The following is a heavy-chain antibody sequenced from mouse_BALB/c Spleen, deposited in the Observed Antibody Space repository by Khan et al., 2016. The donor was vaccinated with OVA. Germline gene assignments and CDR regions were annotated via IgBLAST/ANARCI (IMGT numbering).Heavy chain of an antibody. J-gene: IGHJ2*01. CDR1: GYSITSDYS. CDR3: SIFDYDGIDH. CDR2: MHFSGRT. V-gene: IGHV3-1*02. Sequence: EVELVESGPDLVEPSQSLSLTCTVTGYSITSDYSWHWIRQFPGNKLEWLGYMHFSGRTNYNPSLKSRISITRDTSKNQFFLQLNSVTTEDSATYYCSIFDYDGIDHWGRGTTLTVSS. D-gene: IGHD2-4*01.